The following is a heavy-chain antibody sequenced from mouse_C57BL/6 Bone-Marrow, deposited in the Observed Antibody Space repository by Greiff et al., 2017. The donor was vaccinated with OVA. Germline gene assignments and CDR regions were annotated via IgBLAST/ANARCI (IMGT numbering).Heavy chain of an antibody. CDR3: TRSNWKYFDV. V-gene: IGHV1-15*01. Sequence: QVQLQQSGAELVRPGASVTLSCKASGYTFTDYEMHWVKQTPVHGLEWIGAIDPETGGTAYNQKFKGKAILTADKSSSTAYMELRSLTSEDSAVYYCTRSNWKYFDVWGTGTTVTVSS. CDR2: IDPETGGT. J-gene: IGHJ1*03. CDR1: GYTFTDYE. D-gene: IGHD2-5*01.